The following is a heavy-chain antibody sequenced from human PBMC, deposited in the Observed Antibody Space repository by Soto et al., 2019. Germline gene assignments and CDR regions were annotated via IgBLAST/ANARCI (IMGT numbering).Heavy chain of an antibody. CDR2: ISAHNGNT. J-gene: IGHJ4*02. CDR3: ARRRYGDY. V-gene: IGHV1-18*01. Sequence: QVHLVQSGAEVKKPGASVKVSCKGSGYAFTTYGITWVRQAPGHGLEWMGWISAHNGNTNYAQKLQGRVTVTRDTSTSTAYMELRSLRSDDTAVYYCARRRYGDYWVQGALVTVSS. CDR1: GYAFTTYG. D-gene: IGHD1-1*01.